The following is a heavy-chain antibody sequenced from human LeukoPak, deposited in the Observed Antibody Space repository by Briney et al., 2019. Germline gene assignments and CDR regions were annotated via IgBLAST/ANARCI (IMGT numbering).Heavy chain of an antibody. CDR1: GGSFSGYY. Sequence: SETLSLTCAVYGGSFSGYYWSWIRQPPGKGLEWIGEINHSGSTNYNPSLKSRVTISVDTSKNQFSLKLSSVTGADTAVYYCARRGYSNDGWGQGTLVTVSS. V-gene: IGHV4-34*01. J-gene: IGHJ4*02. CDR3: ARRGYSNDG. D-gene: IGHD5-18*01. CDR2: INHSGST.